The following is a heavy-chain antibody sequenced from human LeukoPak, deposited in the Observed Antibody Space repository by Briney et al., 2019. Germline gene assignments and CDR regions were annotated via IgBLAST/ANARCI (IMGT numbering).Heavy chain of an antibody. V-gene: IGHV1-8*03. CDR3: ARGHAVAGTRFYDS. D-gene: IGHD6-19*01. Sequence: APVKVSCKTSGYTFYLHDINWVRQAPGQGLEWMGWINPKSGNTGYSVKFQGRVTIARNNSISTAYMELSSLKSDDTGVYYCARGHAVAGTRFYDSWGQGTLVTVSS. CDR1: GYTFYLHD. J-gene: IGHJ4*02. CDR2: INPKSGNT.